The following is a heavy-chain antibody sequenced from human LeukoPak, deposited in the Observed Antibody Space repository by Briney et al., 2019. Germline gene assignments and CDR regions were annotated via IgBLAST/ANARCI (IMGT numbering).Heavy chain of an antibody. CDR1: GYSISSGYY. CDR3: AGWFGELLSLFTY. CDR2: IYHRGST. Sequence: SETLSLTCAVSGYSISSGYYWGWSRQPPGKGLEWIGSIYHRGSTYYNPSLKSRVTISVDTSKNQFSLKLSSVTAADTAVYYCAGWFGELLSLFTYWGQGTLVTVSS. J-gene: IGHJ4*02. V-gene: IGHV4-38-2*01. D-gene: IGHD3-10*01.